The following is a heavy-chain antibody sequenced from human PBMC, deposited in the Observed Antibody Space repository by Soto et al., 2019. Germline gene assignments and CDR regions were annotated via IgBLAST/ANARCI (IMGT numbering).Heavy chain of an antibody. CDR3: ARIILVGSYVPPYNWFDP. CDR2: INQSGST. V-gene: IGHV4-34*01. J-gene: IGHJ5*02. Sequence: QVQLQQWGAGLLKTSETLSLTCAVNGGTFSGYYWSWIRQPPGKGLEWMGEINQSGSTIYSPSLKSRVTISVDTSKNQFSLKLSSVTAADTAVYYCARIILVGSYVPPYNWFDPWGQGTLVTVSS. D-gene: IGHD2-8*02. CDR1: GGTFSGYY.